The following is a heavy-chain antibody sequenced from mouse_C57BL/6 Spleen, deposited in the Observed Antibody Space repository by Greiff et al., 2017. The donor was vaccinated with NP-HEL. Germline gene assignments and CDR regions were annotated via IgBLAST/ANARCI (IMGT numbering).Heavy chain of an antibody. CDR2: IDPEDGDT. CDR3: ARLLGSSHWYFDV. J-gene: IGHJ1*03. CDR1: GFNIKDYY. D-gene: IGHD1-1*01. Sequence: VQLKQSGAELVRPGASVKLSCTASGFNIKDYYMHWVKQRPEQGLEWIGRIDPEDGDTEYAPKFQGKATMTADTSSNTAYLQLSSLTSEDTAVYYCARLLGSSHWYFDVWGTGTTVTVSS. V-gene: IGHV14-1*01.